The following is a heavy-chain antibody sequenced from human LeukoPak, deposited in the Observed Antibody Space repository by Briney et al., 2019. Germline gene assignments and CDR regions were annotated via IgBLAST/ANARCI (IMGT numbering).Heavy chain of an antibody. Sequence: GGSLRLSCAASGFTVSSNYMSWVRQAPGKGLEWVSVIYSGGSTYYADSVKGRFTISRDNSKNTLYPQMNSLRAEDTAVYYCATEIYDVNVDYWGQGTLVTVSS. CDR3: ATEIYDVNVDY. D-gene: IGHD3-3*01. CDR1: GFTVSSNY. CDR2: IYSGGST. V-gene: IGHV3-53*01. J-gene: IGHJ4*02.